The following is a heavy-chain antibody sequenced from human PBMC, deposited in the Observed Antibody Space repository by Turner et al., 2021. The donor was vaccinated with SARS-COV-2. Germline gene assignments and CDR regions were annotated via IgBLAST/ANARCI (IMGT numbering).Heavy chain of an antibody. CDR2: FDPEDGET. J-gene: IGHJ5*02. Sequence: QVQLVQSGAEVTKPGASVRVSCKVSGYTLIELSMHWVRQAPGKGLEWLGGFDPEDGETIDAQKFQGRVTMTEDTYTDTAYMELSSLRSEDTAVYYCATAPPYCTNGVCPNWFDPWGQGTLVTVSS. D-gene: IGHD2-8*01. CDR3: ATAPPYCTNGVCPNWFDP. V-gene: IGHV1-24*01. CDR1: GYTLIELS.